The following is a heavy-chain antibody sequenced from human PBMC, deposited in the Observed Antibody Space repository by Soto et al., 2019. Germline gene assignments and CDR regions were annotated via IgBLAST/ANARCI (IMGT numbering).Heavy chain of an antibody. CDR1: GFTFSSYA. J-gene: IGHJ4*02. V-gene: IGHV3-30*09. Sequence: GGSLRLSCAASGFTFSSYAMHWVRQAPGKGLEWVAVISYDGSNKYYADSVKGRFAISRDNSKNTLYLQMNSLRAEDTAVYYRARDSHYYDSSGPTLYYFDSWGQGTLVTVSS. CDR3: ARDSHYYDSSGPTLYYFDS. D-gene: IGHD3-22*01. CDR2: ISYDGSNK.